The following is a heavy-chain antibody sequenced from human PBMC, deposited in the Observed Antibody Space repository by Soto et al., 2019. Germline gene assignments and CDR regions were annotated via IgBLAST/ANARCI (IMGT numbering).Heavy chain of an antibody. Sequence: GASQTRSYTRPGYSSSSSWSWSVRQMHRKGLEWMGRIDPSDSYTNYSPSFQGHVTISADKSISTAYLQWSSLKASDTAMYYCARHPRYYDFWSDYPQAMHVCGPGTTVTVS. CDR2: IDPSDSYT. V-gene: IGHV5-10-1*01. CDR3: ARHPRYYDFWSDYPQAMHV. D-gene: IGHD3-3*01. CDR1: GYSSSSSW. J-gene: IGHJ6*02.